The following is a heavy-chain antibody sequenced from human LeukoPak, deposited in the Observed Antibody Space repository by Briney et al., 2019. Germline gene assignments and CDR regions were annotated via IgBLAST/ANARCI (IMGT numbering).Heavy chain of an antibody. V-gene: IGHV3-30*02. J-gene: IGHJ4*02. D-gene: IGHD5-18*01. Sequence: GGSLRLSCAASGFTFSSYGMHWVRQAPGKGLDWVAFIRYDGSNKYYAESVKGRFTISRDSSKNMLFLQMNSLRAEDTAVYYCARDRDSYVDYWGQGTLVTVSS. CDR2: IRYDGSNK. CDR3: ARDRDSYVDY. CDR1: GFTFSSYG.